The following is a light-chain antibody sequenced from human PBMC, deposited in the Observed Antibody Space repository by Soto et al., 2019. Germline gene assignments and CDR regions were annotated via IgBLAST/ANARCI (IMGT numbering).Light chain of an antibody. CDR3: QQRSNWPLS. Sequence: EIVLTQSPATLSLSPGERATLSCRASQSVSSYLAWYQQKPGHAPRLLIYDASNRATGIPSRFSGSGSGTDFTLTISSLEPEDFAVYYCQQRSNWPLSFGPGTKVDIK. CDR2: DAS. J-gene: IGKJ3*01. CDR1: QSVSSY. V-gene: IGKV3-11*01.